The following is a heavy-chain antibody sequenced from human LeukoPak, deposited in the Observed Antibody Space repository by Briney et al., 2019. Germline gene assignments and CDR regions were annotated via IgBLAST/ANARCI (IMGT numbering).Heavy chain of an antibody. CDR2: INTNTGNP. CDR3: ATLNDYGDYGPAFDI. D-gene: IGHD4-17*01. V-gene: IGHV7-4-1*02. Sequence: GASVKVSCKASGYTFTSYGISWVRQAPGQGLEWMGWINTNTGNPTYAQGFTGRFVFSLDTSVSTAYLQISSLKAEDTAVYYCATLNDYGDYGPAFDIWGQGTMVTVSS. J-gene: IGHJ3*02. CDR1: GYTFTSYG.